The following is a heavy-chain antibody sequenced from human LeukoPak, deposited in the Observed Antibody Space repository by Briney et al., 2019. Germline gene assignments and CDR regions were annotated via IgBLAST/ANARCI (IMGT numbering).Heavy chain of an antibody. CDR1: GYTFTGYY. V-gene: IGHV1-2*02. D-gene: IGHD3-16*02. Sequence: ASVKVSCKASGYTFTGYYMHWVRQAPGQGLEWMGWINPNSGGTNYAQKFQGRVTMTREKSIRTAYMELSRLRSDDTAVYYCARAAEGVIVIGYYYMDVWGKGTTVTVSS. CDR2: INPNSGGT. J-gene: IGHJ6*03. CDR3: ARAAEGVIVIGYYYMDV.